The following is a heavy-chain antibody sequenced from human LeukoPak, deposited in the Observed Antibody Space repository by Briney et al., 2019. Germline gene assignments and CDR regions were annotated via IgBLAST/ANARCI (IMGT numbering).Heavy chain of an antibody. V-gene: IGHV3-21*01. J-gene: IGHJ3*02. Sequence: GGSLRLSCAASGFTFSSYSMNWVRQAPGKGLEWVSSISSSSSYIYYADSVKGRFTISRDNAKNSLYLQMNSLRAEDTAVYYCARDSQEVAAFDIWGQGTMVTVSS. CDR1: GFTFSSYS. CDR2: ISSSSSYI. CDR3: ARDSQEVAAFDI.